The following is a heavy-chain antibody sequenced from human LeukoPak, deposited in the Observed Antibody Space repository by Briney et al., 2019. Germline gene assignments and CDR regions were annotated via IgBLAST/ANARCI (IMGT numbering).Heavy chain of an antibody. CDR3: ARDPGGLLRLKYGMDV. CDR2: ICGDGSNK. D-gene: IGHD5-18*01. CDR1: GFTFSSYV. Sequence: GGSLRLSCAASGFTFSSYVMRRVRQAPGERLEWVSVICGDGSNKYYADSVKGRFTISRDNSKNTLYLQMNSLRAEDTAVYYCARDPGGLLRLKYGMDVWGQGTTVTVSS. J-gene: IGHJ6*02. V-gene: IGHV3-33*08.